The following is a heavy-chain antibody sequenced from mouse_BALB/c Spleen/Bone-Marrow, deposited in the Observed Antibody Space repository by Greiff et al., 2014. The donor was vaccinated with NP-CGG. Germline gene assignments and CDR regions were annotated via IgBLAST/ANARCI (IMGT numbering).Heavy chain of an antibody. CDR1: GYTFTSYT. D-gene: IGHD2-14*01. Sequence: QVHVKQSGAELARPGASVKMSCKASGYTFTSYTMHWVKQRPGQGLEWIGYINPSSGYTNYNQKFKDKATLTADKSSSTAYMQLSSLTSEDSAVYYCARERRYGGPYYFDYWGQGTTLTVSS. V-gene: IGHV1-4*01. CDR2: INPSSGYT. J-gene: IGHJ2*01. CDR3: ARERRYGGPYYFDY.